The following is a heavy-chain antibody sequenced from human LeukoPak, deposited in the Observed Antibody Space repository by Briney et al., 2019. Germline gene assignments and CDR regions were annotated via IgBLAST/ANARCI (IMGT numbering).Heavy chain of an antibody. Sequence: SETLSLTCTVSGGSISSYYWSWIRQPPGKGLEWIGYIYYSGSTNYNPSLKSRVTISVDTSKNQFSLKLSSVTAADTAVYYCAGGNCLAGSSWQNWFDPWGQGTLVTVSS. CDR1: GGSISSYY. J-gene: IGHJ5*02. CDR3: AGGNCLAGSSWQNWFDP. D-gene: IGHD6-13*01. CDR2: IYYSGST. V-gene: IGHV4-59*08.